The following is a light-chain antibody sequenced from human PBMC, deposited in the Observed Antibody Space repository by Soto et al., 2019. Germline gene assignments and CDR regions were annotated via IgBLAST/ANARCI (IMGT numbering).Light chain of an antibody. CDR1: SSNSGLND. CDR3: AAWDDSLNGPV. V-gene: IGLV1-44*01. Sequence: QSVLTQPPSASGTPGQTVTISCSGSSSNSGLNDVHWYRQLSGTAPQILIYDTNQQATGVPDRFSGSRSGTSASLAIHGLQSEDEADHHCAAWDDSLNGPVFGGGTKLTVL. J-gene: IGLJ2*01. CDR2: DTN.